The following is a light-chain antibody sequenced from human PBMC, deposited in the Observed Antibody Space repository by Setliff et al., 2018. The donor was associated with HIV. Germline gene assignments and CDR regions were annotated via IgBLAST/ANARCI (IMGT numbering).Light chain of an antibody. Sequence: QSALTQPASVSGSPGQSITISCTGTSSDVGGYNYVSWCQQHPGKAPKLMIYDVSKRPSGVSNRFSGSKSGNTASLTISGLQAEDEADYYCSSHTSSSTRVFGTGTKVTVL. CDR3: SSHTSSSTRV. CDR1: SSDVGGYNY. V-gene: IGLV2-14*01. J-gene: IGLJ1*01. CDR2: DVS.